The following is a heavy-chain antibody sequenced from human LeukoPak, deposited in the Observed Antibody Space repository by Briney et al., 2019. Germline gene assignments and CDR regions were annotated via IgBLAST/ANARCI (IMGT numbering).Heavy chain of an antibody. CDR1: GGSISSSSYY. V-gene: IGHV4-39*07. J-gene: IGHJ4*02. Sequence: SETLSLTCTVSGGSISSSSYYWGWIRQSPGKGLEWIGSIYYSGSTYYNPSLKSRVTISVDTSKNQFSLKLSSVTAADTAVYYCARAHRTYSYSSSWYTGSLDYWGQGTLVTVSS. CDR3: ARAHRTYSYSSSWYTGSLDY. CDR2: IYYSGST. D-gene: IGHD6-13*01.